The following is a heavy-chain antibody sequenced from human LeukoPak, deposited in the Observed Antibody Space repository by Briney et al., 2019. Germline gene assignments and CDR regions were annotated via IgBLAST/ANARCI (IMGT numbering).Heavy chain of an antibody. CDR3: ARDMSTRVTPISYAFDV. CDR1: ENTFTNYY. V-gene: IGHV1-46*01. Sequence: GASVKVSCKASENTFTNYYMHWVRQARGQGLEWLGLINPNGDRTNYAQTFQDRVTMTRDTSTTTVYMELSSLRSEDTAVYYCARDMSTRVTPISYAFDVWGQGTMVTVSS. D-gene: IGHD4-23*01. J-gene: IGHJ3*01. CDR2: INPNGDRT.